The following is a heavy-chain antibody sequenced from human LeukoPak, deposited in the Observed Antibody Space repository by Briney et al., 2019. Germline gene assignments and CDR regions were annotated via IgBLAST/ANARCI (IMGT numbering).Heavy chain of an antibody. D-gene: IGHD6-13*01. V-gene: IGHV4-59*12. J-gene: IGHJ6*02. CDR3: ARGRGQQLVRYYYYYGMDV. CDR2: IYYNGNT. Sequence: SETLSLTCTVSGGSIINYYWIWIRQPPGKGLEWIGYIYYNGNTYYNPSLKSRVTISVDTSKNQFSLKLSSVTAADTAVYYCARGRGQQLVRYYYYYGMDVWGQGTTVTVSS. CDR1: GGSIINYY.